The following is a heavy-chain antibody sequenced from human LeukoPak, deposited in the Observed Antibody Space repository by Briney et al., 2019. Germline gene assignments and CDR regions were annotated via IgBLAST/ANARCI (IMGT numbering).Heavy chain of an antibody. V-gene: IGHV4-59*01. CDR1: GGSISSYY. D-gene: IGHD3-9*01. CDR3: ARHPEYYDILTGFRYYFDF. J-gene: IGHJ4*02. CDR2: IYYSGST. Sequence: PSETLSLTCSVSGGSISSYYWSWIRQPPGKDLEWIGYIYYSGSTNYNPSLKSRVTISVDTSRNQLSLKLSSVTAADTAVYYCARHPEYYDILTGFRYYFDFWGQGTLVTVSS.